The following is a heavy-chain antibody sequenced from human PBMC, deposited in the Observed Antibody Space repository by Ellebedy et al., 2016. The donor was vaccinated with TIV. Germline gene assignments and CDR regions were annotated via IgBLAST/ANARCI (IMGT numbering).Heavy chain of an antibody. D-gene: IGHD3-9*01. CDR2: INHSGST. CDR1: GGSFSGYY. J-gene: IGHJ6*02. V-gene: IGHV4-34*01. Sequence: SETLSLTXAVYGGSFSGYYWSWIRQPPGKGLEWIGEINHSGSTNYNPSLKSRVTISVDTSKNQFSLKLSSVTAADTAVYYCARGRRLSGLRYFDYGMDVWGQGTTVTVSS. CDR3: ARGRRLSGLRYFDYGMDV.